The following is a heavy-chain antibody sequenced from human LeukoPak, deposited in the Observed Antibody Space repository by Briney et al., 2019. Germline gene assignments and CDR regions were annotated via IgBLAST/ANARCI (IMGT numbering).Heavy chain of an antibody. J-gene: IGHJ4*02. D-gene: IGHD3-3*01. CDR3: ARVSLEWLYVDY. CDR1: GGSISSYY. V-gene: IGHV4-59*01. CDR2: IYYSGST. Sequence: SETVSLTCTVSGGSISSYYWSWIRQPPGKGLEWIGYIYYSGSTNYNPSLKSRVTISVDTSKNQFSLKLSSVTAADTAVYYCARVSLEWLYVDYWGQGTLVTVSS.